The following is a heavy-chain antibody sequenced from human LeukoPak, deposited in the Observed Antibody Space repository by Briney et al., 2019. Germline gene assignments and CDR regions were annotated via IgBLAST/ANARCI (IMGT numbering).Heavy chain of an antibody. D-gene: IGHD3-22*01. CDR3: ARRAGDYSHPYDY. CDR1: GFTLSSNS. J-gene: IGHJ4*02. Sequence: GGSLRLSCTVSGFTLSSNSMSWVRQAPGKGLEWVSFIYTTGNTHNSDSVKGRFTISRDSSKNTLYLQMNRLRAEDTAVYYCARRAGDYSHPYDYWGQGTLVTVSS. CDR2: IYTTGNT. V-gene: IGHV3-53*01.